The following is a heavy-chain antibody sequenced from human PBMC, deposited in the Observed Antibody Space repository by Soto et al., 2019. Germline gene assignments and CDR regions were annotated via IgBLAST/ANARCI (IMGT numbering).Heavy chain of an antibody. CDR1: GGSVSSSSYY. CDR3: ARAHCSGGSCYSGDFDY. V-gene: IGHV4-39*07. J-gene: IGHJ4*02. CDR2: VYYSGST. D-gene: IGHD2-15*01. Sequence: SETLSLTCTVSGGSVSSSSYYWGWVRQPPGKGLEWIGSVYYSGSTYYNPSLKSRVTISVDTSKNQFSLKLSSVTAADTAVYYCARAHCSGGSCYSGDFDYWGQGTLVTVSS.